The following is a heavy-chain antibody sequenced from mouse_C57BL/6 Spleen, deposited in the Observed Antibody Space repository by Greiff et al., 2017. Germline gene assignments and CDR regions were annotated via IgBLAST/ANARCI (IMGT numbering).Heavy chain of an antibody. CDR2: IYPGDGDT. V-gene: IGHV1-82*01. J-gene: IGHJ2*01. D-gene: IGHD2-3*01. CDR1: GYAFSSSW. Sequence: QVQLQQSGPELVKPGASVKISCKASGYAFSSSWMNWVKQRPGKGLEWIGRIYPGDGDTNYNGKFKGKATLTADKSSSTAYMQRSSLTSEDSAVYFCARSEDGYFFDYWGQGTTLTVSS. CDR3: ARSEDGYFFDY.